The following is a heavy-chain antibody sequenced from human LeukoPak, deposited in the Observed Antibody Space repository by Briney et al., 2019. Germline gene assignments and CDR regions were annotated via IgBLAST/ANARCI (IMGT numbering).Heavy chain of an antibody. Sequence: PSQTLSLTCTVSGGSISSGSYYWNWIRQPAGKGLEWLGHIFTRGTTNYNASLESRLTISLDTARYQFSLSLTYVTAADTAVYYCGRVTGYMIEDYFDYWGQGTLVTVSS. CDR3: GRVTGYMIEDYFDY. D-gene: IGHD3-22*01. CDR2: IFTRGTT. CDR1: GGSISSGSYY. J-gene: IGHJ4*02. V-gene: IGHV4-61*09.